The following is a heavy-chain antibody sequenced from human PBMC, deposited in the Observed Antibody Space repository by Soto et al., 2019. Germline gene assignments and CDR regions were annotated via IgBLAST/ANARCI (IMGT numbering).Heavy chain of an antibody. V-gene: IGHV3-30-3*01. D-gene: IGHD3-22*01. CDR3: ARGRSGYSPSHYGMDV. CDR2: ISYDGSNN. J-gene: IGHJ6*02. Sequence: GGSLRLSCAASGFTFSSYAMHWVRQAPGKGLEWVAVISYDGSNNYYADSVKGRFTISRDNSKSTLYLQMNSLRAEDTAVYYCARGRSGYSPSHYGMDVWGQGTTVTVSS. CDR1: GFTFSSYA.